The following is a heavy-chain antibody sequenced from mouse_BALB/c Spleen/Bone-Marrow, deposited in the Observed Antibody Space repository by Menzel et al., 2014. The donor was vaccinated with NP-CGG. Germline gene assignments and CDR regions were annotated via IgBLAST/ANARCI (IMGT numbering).Heavy chain of an antibody. D-gene: IGHD1-1*01. V-gene: IGHV5-17*02. CDR1: GFTFSSFA. CDR3: ARSGSSSGYFDY. CDR2: ISSGSSTI. J-gene: IGHJ2*01. Sequence: EVKLVDSGGGLVQPGGSRKLSCAASGFTFSSFAMHWVRQAPEKGLEWVAYISSGSSTIYYADTVMGRFTISRDNPKNTLFLQMTSLRSEDTAMYYCARSGSSSGYFDYWGRGTTLTVSS.